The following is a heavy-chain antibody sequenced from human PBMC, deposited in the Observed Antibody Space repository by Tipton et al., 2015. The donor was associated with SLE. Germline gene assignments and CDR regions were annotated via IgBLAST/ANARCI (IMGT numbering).Heavy chain of an antibody. J-gene: IGHJ4*02. CDR1: GDSVSSSSYY. CDR2: IYYSGST. V-gene: IGHV4-39*01. Sequence: TLSLTCTVSGDSVSSSSYYWGWIRQTPGKGPEWIGSIYYSGSTNYNPSLKSRVTISVDTSKNQFSLKLSSVSAADTAVYYCARYDSTRSYPYWGQGTLVTVSS. CDR3: ARYDSTRSYPY. D-gene: IGHD3-22*01.